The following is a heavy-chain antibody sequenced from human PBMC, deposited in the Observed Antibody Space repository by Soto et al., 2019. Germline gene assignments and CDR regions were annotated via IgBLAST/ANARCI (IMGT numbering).Heavy chain of an antibody. D-gene: IGHD3-22*01. CDR2: IIPIFGTA. CDR3: ARDLYYYDSSGYYAGMDV. V-gene: IGHV1-69*13. J-gene: IGHJ6*02. Sequence: ASVKVSCKASGYTFTSYGISWVRQAPGQGLEWMGGIIPIFGTANYAQKFQGRVTITADESTSTAYMELSSLRSEDTAVYYCARDLYYYDSSGYYAGMDVWGQGTTVTVSS. CDR1: GYTFTSYG.